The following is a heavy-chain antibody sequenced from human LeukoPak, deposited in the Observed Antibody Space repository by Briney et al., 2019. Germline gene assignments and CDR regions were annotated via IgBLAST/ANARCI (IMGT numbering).Heavy chain of an antibody. V-gene: IGHV4-59*01. CDR2: IYYSGST. CDR3: ARRQGDY. J-gene: IGHJ4*02. CDR1: GGSISSYY. Sequence: SETLPLTCTVSGGSISSYYCSWIRQPPGKGLEWIGYIYYSGSTNYNPSLKSRVTISVDTSKNQFSLKLSSVTAADTAVYYCARRQGDYWGQGTLVTVSS.